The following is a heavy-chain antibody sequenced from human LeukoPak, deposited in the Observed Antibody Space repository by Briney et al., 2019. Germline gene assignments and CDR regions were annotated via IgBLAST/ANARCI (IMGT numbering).Heavy chain of an antibody. Sequence: PSGTLSLTCAVSGGSISSSNWWSWVRQPPGKGLEWIGEIYHSGSTNYNPSLKSRVTISVDTSKNQFSLKLSSVTAADTAVYYCARYRSYYGSGSYYMRWFDPWGQGTLVTVSS. V-gene: IGHV4-4*02. CDR1: GGSISSSNW. J-gene: IGHJ5*02. D-gene: IGHD3-10*01. CDR3: ARYRSYYGSGSYYMRWFDP. CDR2: IYHSGST.